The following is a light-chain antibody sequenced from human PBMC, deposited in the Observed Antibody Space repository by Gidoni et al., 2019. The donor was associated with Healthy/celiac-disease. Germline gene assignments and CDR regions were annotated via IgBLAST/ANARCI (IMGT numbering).Light chain of an antibody. CDR3: QQSYSTPAV. J-gene: IGKJ2*01. V-gene: IGKV1-39*01. Sequence: DIQMTQSPSSLSASVGDRVTITCLASQSISSYLNWYQQKPGKAPKLLIYAASSLQSGVPSRFSGSGSGTDFTLTISSLQPEDFATYYCQQSYSTPAVFGQGTKLEIK. CDR2: AAS. CDR1: QSISSY.